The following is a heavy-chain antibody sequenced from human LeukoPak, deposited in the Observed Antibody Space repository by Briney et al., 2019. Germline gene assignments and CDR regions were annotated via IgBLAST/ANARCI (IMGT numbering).Heavy chain of an antibody. Sequence: GGSLRLSCAASGFTFSNYWMHWVRQAPGKGLVWVSRINSDGSSTSYADSVKGRFTISRDNAKNTLYLQMNSLRAEDTAVYYCARDRGSGSLTNYFDYWGQGTLVIVSS. J-gene: IGHJ4*02. CDR2: INSDGSST. V-gene: IGHV3-74*01. CDR3: ARDRGSGSLTNYFDY. D-gene: IGHD3-10*01. CDR1: GFTFSNYW.